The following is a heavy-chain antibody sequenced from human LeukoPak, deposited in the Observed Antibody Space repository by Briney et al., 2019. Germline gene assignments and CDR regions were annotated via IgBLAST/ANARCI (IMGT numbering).Heavy chain of an antibody. J-gene: IGHJ4*02. CDR3: ARGRGYYQDY. Sequence: SETLSLTCTVSSGSFSSYYWNWIRQPAGKGLEWIGRIYITGSTNYNPSLKSRVTMSVDTSKNQFSLNPSSVTAADTAVYYCARGRGYYQDYWGQGTLVTVSS. CDR2: IYITGST. CDR1: SGSFSSYY. D-gene: IGHD3-22*01. V-gene: IGHV4-4*07.